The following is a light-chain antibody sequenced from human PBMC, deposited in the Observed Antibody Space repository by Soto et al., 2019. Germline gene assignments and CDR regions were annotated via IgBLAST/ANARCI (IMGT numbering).Light chain of an antibody. CDR2: GAS. Sequence: EIVLTQAPGTLSLSPGERATLSCRASQSVTSDYLAWYQQKPGQAPRLLIYGASSRATGIPDKFSGSGSGTDFTLTINRLEPEDFAVYYCQQYARSPITFGPGTKVDI. V-gene: IGKV3-20*01. CDR1: QSVTSDY. J-gene: IGKJ3*01. CDR3: QQYARSPIT.